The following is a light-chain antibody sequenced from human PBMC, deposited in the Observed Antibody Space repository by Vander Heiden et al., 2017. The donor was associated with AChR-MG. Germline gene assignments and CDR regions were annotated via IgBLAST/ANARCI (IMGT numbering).Light chain of an antibody. CDR3: SSYTSSSTVV. CDR1: SSDVGGYNY. V-gene: IGLV2-14*01. CDR2: EVS. Sequence: QSALTQPASVSGSPGQSITISCTGTSSDVGGYNYVSWYQQHPGKAPKLMIYEVSNRPSGVSNRFSGSKSGNTASLTISGLQADDESDYYCSSYTSSSTVVFGGGTKLT. J-gene: IGLJ2*01.